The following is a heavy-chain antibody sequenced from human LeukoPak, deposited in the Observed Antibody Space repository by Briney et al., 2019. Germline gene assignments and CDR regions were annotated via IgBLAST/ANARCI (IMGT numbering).Heavy chain of an antibody. J-gene: IGHJ5*02. D-gene: IGHD3-22*01. CDR2: INPNSGGT. Sequence: ASVKVSFKASGYTFTGYYMHWVRQAPGQGLEWMGWINPNSGGTNYAQKFQGRVTMTRDTSISTAYMELSRLRSDDTAVYYCARVLIRRHYESSGYYYDDPWGQGTLVTVSS. CDR1: GYTFTGYY. CDR3: ARVLIRRHYESSGYYYDDP. V-gene: IGHV1-2*02.